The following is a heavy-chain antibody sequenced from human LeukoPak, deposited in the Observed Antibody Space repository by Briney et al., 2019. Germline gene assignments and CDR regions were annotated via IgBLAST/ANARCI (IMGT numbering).Heavy chain of an antibody. CDR2: IWYDGSNK. V-gene: IGHV3-33*01. Sequence: GGSLRLSCAASGFTFSSYGMHWVRQAPGKGLEWVAVIWYDGSNKYYADSVRGRFTISRDNSKNTLYLQMNSLSAEDTAVYYCARVPHRGAATIINFDYWGQGTLVTVSS. CDR3: ARVPHRGAATIINFDY. J-gene: IGHJ4*02. CDR1: GFTFSSYG. D-gene: IGHD5-12*01.